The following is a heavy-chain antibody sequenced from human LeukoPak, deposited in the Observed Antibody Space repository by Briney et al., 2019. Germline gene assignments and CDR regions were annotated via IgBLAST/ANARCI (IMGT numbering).Heavy chain of an antibody. J-gene: IGHJ4*02. D-gene: IGHD2-21*02. CDR3: AVLTYCGGDCSMGGFFDY. CDR2: IWYDGSNK. CDR1: GFTFSSYG. Sequence: PGRSLRLSCAASGFTFSSYGMHWVRQAPGKGLEWVAVIWYDGSNKYYADSVKGRFTISRDNSKNTLYLQMNSLRAEDTAVYYCAVLTYCGGDCSMGGFFDYWGQETLVTVSS. V-gene: IGHV3-33*01.